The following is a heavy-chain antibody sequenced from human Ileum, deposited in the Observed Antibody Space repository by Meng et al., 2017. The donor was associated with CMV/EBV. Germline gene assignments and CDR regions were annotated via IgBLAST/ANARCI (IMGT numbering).Heavy chain of an antibody. J-gene: IGHJ1*01. CDR2: IRWNSGSI. V-gene: IGHV3-9*03. CDR3: AKDDGSGYYYGYFQH. D-gene: IGHD3-22*01. Sequence: SLKISCAASGFTFDDYAMHRVRLAPGEGLEWVSVIRWNSGSIGYADSVKGRFTISRDNAKNSLYLQMNSLSAEDMALYYCAKDDGSGYYYGYFQHWGQGTLVTVSS. CDR1: GFTFDDYA.